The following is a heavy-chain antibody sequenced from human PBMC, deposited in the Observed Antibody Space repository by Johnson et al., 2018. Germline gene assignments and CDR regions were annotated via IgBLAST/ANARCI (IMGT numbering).Heavy chain of an antibody. CDR1: GFTFSSYW. V-gene: IGHV3-7*01. Sequence: EVQLVESGGGLVQPGGSLRLSCAASGFTFSSYWMTWVRQAPGKGLEWVANIKQDGSETYYVDSVKGRFTISRDNAKNSLYLQMNSLRAEDTAVYYCARTYCSGGSCYAPLDAFDIWGQGTMVTVSS. CDR3: ARTYCSGGSCYAPLDAFDI. J-gene: IGHJ3*02. D-gene: IGHD2-15*01. CDR2: IKQDGSET.